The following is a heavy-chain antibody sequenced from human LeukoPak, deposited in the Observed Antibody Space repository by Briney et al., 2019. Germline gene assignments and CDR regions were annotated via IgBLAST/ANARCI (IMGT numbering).Heavy chain of an antibody. CDR2: ISADGGST. CDR3: AKESGKFDY. J-gene: IGHJ4*02. V-gene: IGHV3-43*02. CDR1: GLNFDDSA. Sequence: GGSLGLSCVASGLNFDDSAMHWVRQAPGKGLEWVSLISADGGSTFSADSVKGRFSISRDNSKNSLYLQMNSLRSEDTAMYYCAKESGKFDYWGQGTLVAVSS.